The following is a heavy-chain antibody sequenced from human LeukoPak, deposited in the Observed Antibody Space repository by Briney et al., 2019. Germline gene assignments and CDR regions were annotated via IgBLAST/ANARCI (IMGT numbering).Heavy chain of an antibody. Sequence: PSETLSLTCAVYGGSFSGYYWSWIRQPPGKGLEWIGYIYYSGSTNYNPSLKSRVTISVDTSKNQFSLKLSSVTAADTAVYYCARGQGDGYNPFEYWGQGTLVTVSS. CDR1: GGSFSGYY. D-gene: IGHD5-24*01. CDR2: IYYSGST. CDR3: ARGQGDGYNPFEY. J-gene: IGHJ4*02. V-gene: IGHV4-59*01.